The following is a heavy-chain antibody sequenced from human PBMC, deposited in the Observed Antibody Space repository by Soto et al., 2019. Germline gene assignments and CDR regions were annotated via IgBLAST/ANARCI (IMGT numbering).Heavy chain of an antibody. D-gene: IGHD2-21*01. Sequence: PGGSLRLSCATSGFPFSYYYMSWIRQAPGKGLEWLSHISPKSTYRNYADSVKGRFTISRDNTKSSLFLQMNSLGVEDTAVYYCARGGGGGLFEHWGQGVLVTVSS. CDR1: GFPFSYYY. J-gene: IGHJ4*02. CDR2: ISPKSTYR. V-gene: IGHV3-11*06. CDR3: ARGGGGGLFEH.